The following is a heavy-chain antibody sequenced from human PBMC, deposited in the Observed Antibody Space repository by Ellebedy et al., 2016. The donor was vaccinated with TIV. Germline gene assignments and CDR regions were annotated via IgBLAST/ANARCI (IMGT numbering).Heavy chain of an antibody. CDR1: GFTFSPYA. CDR2: IVGSGS. Sequence: GESLKISCAASGFTFSPYAMAWVRQAPGKGLEWVSGIVGSGSQKYADSVKGRFTISRDNSKKTLYLQMNSLRADDTAVYYCAKGRGGGSDSSAPRYYFDSWGLGTLVTVSS. V-gene: IGHV3-23*01. J-gene: IGHJ4*01. D-gene: IGHD3-22*01. CDR3: AKGRGGGSDSSAPRYYFDS.